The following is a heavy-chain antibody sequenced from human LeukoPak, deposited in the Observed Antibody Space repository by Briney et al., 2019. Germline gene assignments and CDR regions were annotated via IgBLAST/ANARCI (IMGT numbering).Heavy chain of an antibody. Sequence: KTGGSLRLSCAASGFTFSSYGMHWVRQAPGKGLEWVAFIRYDGSNKYYADSVKGRFTISRDNAKNSLYLQMHSLRAEDTAVYYCARGPPLFLPWGQGTTVTVSS. J-gene: IGHJ3*01. V-gene: IGHV3-30*02. D-gene: IGHD3-22*01. CDR1: GFTFSSYG. CDR2: IRYDGSNK. CDR3: ARGPPLFLP.